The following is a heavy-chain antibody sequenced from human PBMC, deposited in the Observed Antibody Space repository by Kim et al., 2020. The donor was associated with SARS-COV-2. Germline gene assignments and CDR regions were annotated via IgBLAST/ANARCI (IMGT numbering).Heavy chain of an antibody. CDR3: ATGGLRLGDLSVWD. Sequence: GGSLRLSCAASGFSFSNFGMHWVRQAPGKGLEWVGVISFDGSHKFYGDSVKGRFTISRDNSQSTLYLQMETLKIEDTAVYYCATGGLRLGDLSVWDWGQG. J-gene: IGHJ1*01. CDR2: ISFDGSHK. CDR1: GFSFSNFG. V-gene: IGHV3-30*03. D-gene: IGHD3-16*02.